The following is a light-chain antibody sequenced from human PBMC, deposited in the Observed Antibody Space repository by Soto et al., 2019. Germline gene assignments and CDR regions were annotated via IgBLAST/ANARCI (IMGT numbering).Light chain of an antibody. Sequence: IILTPSPPSFPVSLGGRATIICKSTKHLIFSCNKKSNQACYYQRTGEHAKLLIYWAASREHRGPDRCTGSGCCGDVIISIISRQAEDEAVYYCQQFYCSTPTFGGGTKVDIK. CDR1: KHLIFSCNKKSN. V-gene: IGKV4-1*01. CDR3: QQFYCSTPT. CDR2: WAA. J-gene: IGKJ4*01.